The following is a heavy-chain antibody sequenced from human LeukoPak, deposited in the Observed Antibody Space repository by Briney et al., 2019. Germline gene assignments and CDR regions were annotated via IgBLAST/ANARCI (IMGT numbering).Heavy chain of an antibody. V-gene: IGHV3-7*01. D-gene: IGHD2-8*01. CDR1: GFTFSNYG. CDR3: ARVLGCTNGVCHDAFDI. J-gene: IGHJ3*02. CDR2: IKEDGGEK. Sequence: GGTLRLSCAASGFTFSNYGMSWVRQAPGKGLEWVANIKEDGGEKFHVDSVKGRFTISRDNAKKSLYLQMNSLRAEDTAVYFCARVLGCTNGVCHDAFDIWGQGTVVTVSS.